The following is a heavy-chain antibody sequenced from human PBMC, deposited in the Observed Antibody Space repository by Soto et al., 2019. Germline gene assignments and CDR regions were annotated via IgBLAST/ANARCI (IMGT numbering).Heavy chain of an antibody. CDR3: ARDAYSNYFFYYYYGMDV. CDR2: ISYDGSNK. CDR1: GFTFSSYA. V-gene: IGHV3-30*09. Sequence: GGSLRLSCAASGFTFSSYAMHWVRQAPGKGLEWVAVISYDGSNKYYADSVKGRFAISRDNSKNTLYLQMNSLRAEDTAVYYCARDAYSNYFFYYYYGMDVWGQGTTVTVSS. J-gene: IGHJ6*02. D-gene: IGHD4-4*01.